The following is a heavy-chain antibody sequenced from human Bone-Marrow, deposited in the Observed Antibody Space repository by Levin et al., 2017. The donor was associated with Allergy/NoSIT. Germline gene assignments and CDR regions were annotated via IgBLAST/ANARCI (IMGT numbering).Heavy chain of an antibody. CDR3: ARMRTESSGLFDY. D-gene: IGHD3-22*01. Sequence: SGPTLVKPPQTLTLTCTFSGFVLSTYGMRVSWIRQPPGKALEWLARIDWDDDTFYSTSLKSRLTISKDTSKNQVVLTMTNMDPLDTATYYCARMRTESSGLFDYWGQGTLVTVSS. CDR2: IDWDDDT. J-gene: IGHJ4*02. V-gene: IGHV2-70*04. CDR1: GFVLSTYGMR.